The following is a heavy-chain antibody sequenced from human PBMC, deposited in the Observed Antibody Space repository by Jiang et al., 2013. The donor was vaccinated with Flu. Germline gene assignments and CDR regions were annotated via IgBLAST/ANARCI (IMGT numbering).Heavy chain of an antibody. Sequence: LLKPSETLSLTCSVSGGSISNNWWSWVRQPPGKGLEWIGYIYSSGSGSAVYSPSLKSRVTMSLDPSENQFSLKLTSVTAVDTALYYCARLHCSSGSCYEGDWGQGTLVTVSS. V-gene: IGHV4-4*09. CDR3: ARLHCSSGSCYEGD. J-gene: IGHJ4*02. CDR1: GGSISNNW. D-gene: IGHD2-15*01. CDR2: IYSSGSGSA.